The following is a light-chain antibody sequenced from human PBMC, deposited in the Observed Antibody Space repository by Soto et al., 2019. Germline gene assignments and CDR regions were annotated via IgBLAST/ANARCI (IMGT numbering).Light chain of an antibody. CDR1: QSINNW. V-gene: IGKV1-5*01. CDR2: DAS. CDR3: QQYNSRSRA. J-gene: IGKJ1*01. Sequence: DIQMTQSPSTLSASVGDRVTITCRASQSINNWLAWYQQKPGKAPNLLIYDASNLESGVPSRFSGSVSGREFTLIISSLQPEDSATYYCQQYNSRSRAFGQGTKVEIK.